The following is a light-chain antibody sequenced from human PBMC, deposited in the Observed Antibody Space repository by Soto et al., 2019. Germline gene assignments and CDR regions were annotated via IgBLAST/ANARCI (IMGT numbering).Light chain of an antibody. Sequence: DIQMTQSPSTLSASVGDRVTITCRASQSISTWLAWYQQKPGKAPNLLIYKASNLESGVPPRVSGSGSGTEFTLTISGLQRDDLATYYCQQYETYYTFGQGTKLEIK. V-gene: IGKV1-5*03. CDR1: QSISTW. CDR2: KAS. CDR3: QQYETYYT. J-gene: IGKJ2*01.